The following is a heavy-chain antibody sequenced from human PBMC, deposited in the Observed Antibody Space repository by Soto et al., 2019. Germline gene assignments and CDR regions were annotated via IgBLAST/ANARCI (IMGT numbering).Heavy chain of an antibody. Sequence: QVQLVQSGAEVKKPGSSVKISCKDSGGTFSNYNFNWVRQAPGQGHEWVGGIIPICGTTNYAQKFQGRVTITADDSTSTAYLELNSLRSEDTALYYCAKWGGVITTPTFDGPVAYWGQGTLVIVSS. D-gene: IGHD1-1*01. CDR2: IIPICGTT. V-gene: IGHV1-69*01. J-gene: IGHJ4*02. CDR1: GGTFSNYN. CDR3: AKWGGVITTPTFDGPVAY.